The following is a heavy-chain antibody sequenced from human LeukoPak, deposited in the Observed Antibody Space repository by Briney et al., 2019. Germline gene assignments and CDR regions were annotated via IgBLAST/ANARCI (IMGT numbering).Heavy chain of an antibody. Sequence: SETLSLTCTVSGGSISSSSYYWGWIRQPPGKGLEWIGSIYYSGSTYYNPSLKSRVTISVDTSKNQFSLKLTSVTAADTAVYYCARYCSGGSCGFDPWGQGTLVTVSS. CDR1: GGSISSSSYY. D-gene: IGHD2-15*01. CDR2: IYYSGST. V-gene: IGHV4-39*07. J-gene: IGHJ5*02. CDR3: ARYCSGGSCGFDP.